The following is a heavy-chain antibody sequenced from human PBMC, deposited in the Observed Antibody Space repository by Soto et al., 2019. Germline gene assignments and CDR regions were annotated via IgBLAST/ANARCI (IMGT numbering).Heavy chain of an antibody. Sequence: GGSLRLSCAASGFTFSSFTMNWVRQAPGKGLEWVSTVGVSGATIYYTDSVKGRFTISRDNSNNTLFLQMHSLRAEDTAIYFSAKFRAGLGSQTDSWGQGTLVTVSS. CDR1: GFTFSSFT. V-gene: IGHV3-23*01. CDR3: AKFRAGLGSQTDS. CDR2: VGVSGATI. J-gene: IGHJ4*02. D-gene: IGHD3-10*01.